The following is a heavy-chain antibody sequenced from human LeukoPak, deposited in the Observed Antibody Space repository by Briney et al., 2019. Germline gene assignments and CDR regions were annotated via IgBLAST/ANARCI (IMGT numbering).Heavy chain of an antibody. J-gene: IGHJ3*02. CDR1: GGSISSYY. Sequence: PSETLSLTCTVSGGSISSYYWSWIRQPAGKGLEWIGRIYTSGSTNYNPSLKSRVTMSVDTSKNQFSLKLSSVTAADTAVYYCARDPYYYDGSGKNAFDIWGQGTMVTVSS. CDR2: IYTSGST. CDR3: ARDPYYYDGSGKNAFDI. D-gene: IGHD3-22*01. V-gene: IGHV4-4*07.